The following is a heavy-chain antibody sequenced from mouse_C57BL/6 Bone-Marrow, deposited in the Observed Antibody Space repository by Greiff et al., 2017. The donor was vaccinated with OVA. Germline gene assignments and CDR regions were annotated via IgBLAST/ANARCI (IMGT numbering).Heavy chain of an antibody. CDR2: INPSSGYT. D-gene: IGHD2-3*01. CDR1: GYTFTSYT. CDR3: AREDYDWFAY. J-gene: IGHJ3*01. Sequence: LVEPGAELARPGASVKLSCKASGYTFTSYTMHWVKQRPGQGLEWIGYINPSSGYTKYNQKFKDKATLTADTSSSTAYMQLSSLTSEDSAVYYGAREDYDWFAYWGQGTLVTVSA. V-gene: IGHV1-4*01.